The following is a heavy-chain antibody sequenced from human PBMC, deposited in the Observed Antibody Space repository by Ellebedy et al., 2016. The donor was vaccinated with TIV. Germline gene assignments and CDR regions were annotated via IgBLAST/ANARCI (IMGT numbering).Heavy chain of an antibody. CDR3: ARDRDGDPLDL. CDR1: GYTFTRYA. J-gene: IGHJ5*02. D-gene: IGHD4-17*01. V-gene: IGHV1-3*01. CDR2: INAGNGNT. Sequence: ASVKVSCKASGYTFTRYAMHWVRQAPGQRLEWMGWINAGNGNTKYSQKFQGRVTITRDTSASTAYMELNSLRSEDTAVYYCARDRDGDPLDLWGQGTLVTVSS.